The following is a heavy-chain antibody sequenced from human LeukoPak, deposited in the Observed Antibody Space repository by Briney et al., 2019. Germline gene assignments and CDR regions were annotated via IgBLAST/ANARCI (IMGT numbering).Heavy chain of an antibody. Sequence: GASVKVSCKASGYTFTGYYIHWVRQAPGQGLEWMGWINPNSGGTNYAQKFQGRVTMTRDTSISTAYMELSRLRSDDTAVYYCARAPSPDYDILTGYYNGNWFDPWGQGTLVTVSS. CDR1: GYTFTGYY. V-gene: IGHV1-2*02. J-gene: IGHJ5*02. CDR2: INPNSGGT. CDR3: ARAPSPDYDILTGYYNGNWFDP. D-gene: IGHD3-9*01.